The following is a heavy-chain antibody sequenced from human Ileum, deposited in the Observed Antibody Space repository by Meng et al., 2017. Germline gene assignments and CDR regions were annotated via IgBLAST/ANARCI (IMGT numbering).Heavy chain of an antibody. CDR2: IKEDGSDK. CDR3: ARAPKAEY. J-gene: IGHJ4*02. Sequence: GGFRRLSCEASGFTFRSYWMTWVRQAPGKGLEWVANIKEDGSDKIYADSVKGRFTISRDNAKNPLYLQMNSLRAEDTALYYCARAPKAEYWGQGTLVTVSS. V-gene: IGHV3-7*04. CDR1: GFTFRSYW.